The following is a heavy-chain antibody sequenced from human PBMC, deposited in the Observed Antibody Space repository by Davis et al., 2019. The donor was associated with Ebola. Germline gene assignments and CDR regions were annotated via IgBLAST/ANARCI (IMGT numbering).Heavy chain of an antibody. CDR3: ANWVLVGPTT. CDR2: ISGSGGST. Sequence: GESLKISCAASGFTFSNSAMSWVRQAPGKGLEWVSTISGSGGSTYYADSVKGRFTISRENSKNTLYLQMNSLRAEDTAVYYCANWVLVGPTTWGQGTLVTVSS. V-gene: IGHV3-23*01. CDR1: GFTFSNSA. J-gene: IGHJ5*02. D-gene: IGHD1-26*01.